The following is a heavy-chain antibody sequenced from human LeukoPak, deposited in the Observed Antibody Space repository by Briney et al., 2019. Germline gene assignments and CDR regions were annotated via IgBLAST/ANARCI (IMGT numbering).Heavy chain of an antibody. J-gene: IGHJ3*02. V-gene: IGHV5-51*01. CDR3: ARPRDGSSDAFDI. CDR1: GYSFTSYW. Sequence: GESLKISCKGPGYSFTSYWIGWVRQMPGKGLEWMGIIYPGDSDTRYSPSFQGQVTISADKSISTAYLQWSSLKASDTAMYYCARPRDGSSDAFDIWGQGTMVTVSS. CDR2: IYPGDSDT. D-gene: IGHD1-26*01.